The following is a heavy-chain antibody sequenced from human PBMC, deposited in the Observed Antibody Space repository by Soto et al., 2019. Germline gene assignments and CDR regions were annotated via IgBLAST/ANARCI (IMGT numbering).Heavy chain of an antibody. CDR3: GRGWIAV. CDR2: SYDGGST. Sequence: EVPLVETGEGLIQPGGSLRLSCAASGLTVSSHYMSWVRQAQGKGLEWASVSYDGGSTFYADSVKGRFTIARDDCTDTVSLKRKSLREDDTAVYYWGRGWIAVWGLGTTVTVSS. J-gene: IGHJ6*02. V-gene: IGHV3-53*02. CDR1: GLTVSSHY. D-gene: IGHD2-21*01.